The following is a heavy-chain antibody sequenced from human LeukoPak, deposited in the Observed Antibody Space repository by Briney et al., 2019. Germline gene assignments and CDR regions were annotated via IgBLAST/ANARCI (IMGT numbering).Heavy chain of an antibody. D-gene: IGHD3-22*01. V-gene: IGHV3-30-3*01. J-gene: IGHJ1*01. CDR2: ISYDGSNK. CDR3: AKEQVFKYYYDSSGYYPPGYFQH. CDR1: GFTFSSYA. Sequence: PGGSLRLSCAASGFTFSSYAMHWVRQAPGKGLEWVAVISYDGSNKYYADSVKGRFTISRDNSKNTLYLQMNSLRAEDTAVYYCAKEQVFKYYYDSSGYYPPGYFQHWGQGTLVTVSS.